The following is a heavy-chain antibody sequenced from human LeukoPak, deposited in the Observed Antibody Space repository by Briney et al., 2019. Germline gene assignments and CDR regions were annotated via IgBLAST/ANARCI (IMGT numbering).Heavy chain of an antibody. D-gene: IGHD5-12*01. Sequence: PGESLRLSCAASGFSFSDYAMYWVRQAPGKGLEWVSSIDASGGATYYADSVKGRFTISRDNSKNTFYLQMNSLRTEDTAVYYCARGVQGGYDGLDYWGQGTLVTVSS. V-gene: IGHV3-23*01. CDR2: IDASGGAT. CDR1: GFSFSDYA. J-gene: IGHJ4*02. CDR3: ARGVQGGYDGLDY.